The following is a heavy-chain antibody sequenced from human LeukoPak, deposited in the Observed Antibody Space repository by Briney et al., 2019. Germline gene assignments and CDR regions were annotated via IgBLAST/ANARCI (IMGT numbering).Heavy chain of an antibody. D-gene: IGHD6-13*01. V-gene: IGHV4-39*01. CDR2: IYYSGST. J-gene: IGHJ6*03. CDR3: ARHGAAAAGIGYYYYYMDV. Sequence: PSETLSLTCTVSGGSISSSSYYWGWIRQPPGKGLEWIGSIYYSGSTYYNPSLKSRVTISVDTSKNQFSLKLSSVTAADTAVYYCARHGAAAAGIGYYYYYMDVWGKGTTVTVSS. CDR1: GGSISSSSYY.